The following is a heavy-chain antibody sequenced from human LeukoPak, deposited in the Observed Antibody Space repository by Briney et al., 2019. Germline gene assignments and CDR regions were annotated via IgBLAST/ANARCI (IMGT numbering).Heavy chain of an antibody. D-gene: IGHD5-12*01. CDR3: ARVGYSGWNLEY. CDR2: ISSSSSYI. V-gene: IGHV3-21*01. Sequence: SGGSLRLSCAASGLTFSSYSMNWVRQAPGKGLEWVSSISSSSSYIYYADSVKGRFTISRDDAKNSLYVQMNSLRDEDTAVYYCARVGYSGWNLEYWGQGTLVTVSS. CDR1: GLTFSSYS. J-gene: IGHJ4*02.